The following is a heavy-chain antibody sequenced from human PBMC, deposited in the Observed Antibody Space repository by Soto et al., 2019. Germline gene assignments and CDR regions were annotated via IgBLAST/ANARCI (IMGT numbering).Heavy chain of an antibody. Sequence: QVQLVQSGAEVKKPGASVKVSCKASGYTFTSYAMHWVRQAPGQRLEWMGWINAGNGNTKYSQKFQGRVTITRDTSASTAYMELSSLRSEDTAVYYCARVEYRGYDGYYYYGMDVWGQGTTVTVSS. CDR1: GYTFTSYA. V-gene: IGHV1-3*01. CDR3: ARVEYRGYDGYYYYGMDV. CDR2: INAGNGNT. J-gene: IGHJ6*02. D-gene: IGHD5-12*01.